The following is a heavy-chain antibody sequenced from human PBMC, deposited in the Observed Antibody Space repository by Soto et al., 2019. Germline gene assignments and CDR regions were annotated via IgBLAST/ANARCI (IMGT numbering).Heavy chain of an antibody. D-gene: IGHD6-13*01. J-gene: IGHJ4*02. CDR3: TKDKGPGPAAYYFDY. CDR1: GFTFSRYG. CDR2: IASDGRDK. V-gene: IGHV3-30*18. Sequence: PGVSLRLSCAVSGFTFSRYGMHWVRQAPGKGLEWVAVIASDGRDKKYADAVRGRFIISRDNSKNMMYLEMNSLRGDDAAVYYCTKDKGPGPAAYYFDYWGQGTLVTVSS.